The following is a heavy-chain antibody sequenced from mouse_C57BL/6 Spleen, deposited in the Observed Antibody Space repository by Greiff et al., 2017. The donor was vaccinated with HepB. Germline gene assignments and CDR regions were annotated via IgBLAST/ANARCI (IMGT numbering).Heavy chain of an antibody. CDR2: IDPEDGET. Sequence: EVQLVESGAELVKPGASVKLSCTASGFNIKDYYMHWVKQRTEQGLEWIGRIDPEDGETKYAPKFQGKATITADTSSNTAYLQLSSLTSEDTAVYYCAPSTMVTSPWFAYWGQGTLVTVSA. D-gene: IGHD2-2*01. CDR1: GFNIKDYY. J-gene: IGHJ3*01. V-gene: IGHV14-2*01. CDR3: APSTMVTSPWFAY.